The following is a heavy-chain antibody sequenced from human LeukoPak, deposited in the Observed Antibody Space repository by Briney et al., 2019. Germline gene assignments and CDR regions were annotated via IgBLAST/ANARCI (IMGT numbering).Heavy chain of an antibody. Sequence: GGSLRLSCAAPGFTFSDYYMSWIRQAPGKGLEWVSYISSSGSTIYYADSVKGRFTISRDNAKNSLYLQMNSLRAEDTAVYYCARDPRAWNSGSYYVSDYWGQGTLVTVSS. D-gene: IGHD1-26*01. V-gene: IGHV3-11*01. CDR2: ISSSGSTI. J-gene: IGHJ4*02. CDR3: ARDPRAWNSGSYYVSDY. CDR1: GFTFSDYY.